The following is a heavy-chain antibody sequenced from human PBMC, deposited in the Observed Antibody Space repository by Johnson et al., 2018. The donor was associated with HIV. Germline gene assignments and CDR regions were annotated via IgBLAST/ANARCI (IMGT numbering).Heavy chain of an antibody. Sequence: QVQLVESGGDLVKAGGSLRLSCAASGSTFSDYYMSWIRQAPGKGLEWVSYISGSGGSTYYADSVKGRFTISRDNSKNTLYLQMNSLRAEDTAVYYCAKGGYSYGNAFDIWGQGTMVTVSS. D-gene: IGHD5-18*01. CDR1: GSTFSDYY. CDR3: AKGGYSYGNAFDI. CDR2: ISGSGGST. J-gene: IGHJ3*02. V-gene: IGHV3-11*01.